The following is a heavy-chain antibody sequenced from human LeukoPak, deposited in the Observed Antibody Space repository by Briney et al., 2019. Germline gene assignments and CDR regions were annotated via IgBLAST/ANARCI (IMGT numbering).Heavy chain of an antibody. Sequence: ASVKVSCKASGYTFTSYGISWVRQAPGQGLEWMGWISAYNGNTHYAQKLQGRVTMTTDTSTSTAYMELRSLRSDDTAVYYCARDQERWELLSGPFDYWGQGTLVTVSS. CDR3: ARDQERWELLSGPFDY. CDR2: ISAYNGNT. CDR1: GYTFTSYG. V-gene: IGHV1-18*01. J-gene: IGHJ4*02. D-gene: IGHD1-26*01.